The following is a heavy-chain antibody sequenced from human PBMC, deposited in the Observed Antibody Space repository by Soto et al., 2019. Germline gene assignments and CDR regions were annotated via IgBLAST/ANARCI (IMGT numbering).Heavy chain of an antibody. J-gene: IGHJ4*02. CDR3: ARGRTIYGDYGDYFDY. V-gene: IGHV1-46*01. CDR1: GYTFTSYY. CDR2: INPSGGST. D-gene: IGHD4-17*01. Sequence: ASVKVFCKASGYTFTSYYMHWVRQAPGQGLEWMGIINPSGGSTSYAQKFQGRVTMTRDTSTSTVYMELSSLRSEDTAVYYCARGRTIYGDYGDYFDYWGQGTLVTVSS.